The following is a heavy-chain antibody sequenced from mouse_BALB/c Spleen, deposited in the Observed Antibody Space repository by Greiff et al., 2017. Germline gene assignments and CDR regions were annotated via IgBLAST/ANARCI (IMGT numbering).Heavy chain of an antibody. D-gene: IGHD2-1*01. CDR3: AKALYGNWYFDV. CDR1: GYTFTDYA. V-gene: IGHV1-67*01. J-gene: IGHJ1*01. Sequence: VQVVESGPELVRPGESVKISCKGSGYTFTDYAMHWVKQSHAKSLEWIGVISIYYDNTNYNQKFKGKATMTVDKSSSTAYMELARLTSEDSAIYYCAKALYGNWYFDVWGAGTTVTVSS. CDR2: ISIYYDNT.